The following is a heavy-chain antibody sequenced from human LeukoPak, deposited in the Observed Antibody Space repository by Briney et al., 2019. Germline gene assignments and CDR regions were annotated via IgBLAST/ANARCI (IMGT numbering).Heavy chain of an antibody. CDR1: GYTFTGYY. V-gene: IGHV1-2*02. CDR2: INPNSGGT. Sequence: ASVKVSCKASGYTFTGYYMHWVRQAPGQGLEWVGWINPNSGGTNYAQKLQGRVTMTTDTSTSTAYMELRSLRSDDTAVYYCARDVGVAAAGTCDYWGQGTLVTVSS. CDR3: ARDVGVAAAGTCDY. D-gene: IGHD6-13*01. J-gene: IGHJ4*02.